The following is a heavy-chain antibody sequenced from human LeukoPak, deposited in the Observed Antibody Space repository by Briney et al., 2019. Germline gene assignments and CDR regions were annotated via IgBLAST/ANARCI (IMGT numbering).Heavy chain of an antibody. D-gene: IGHD3-10*01. Sequence: GGSLRLSCAASGFTFSSYGMHWVRQAPGKGLEWVAVISYDGSNKYYADSVKGRFTISRDNSKNTLYLQMNSLRAEDTAVYYCAKRGHYYGSFYYYGMDVWGQGTTVTVSS. J-gene: IGHJ6*02. CDR1: GFTFSSYG. CDR3: AKRGHYYGSFYYYGMDV. CDR2: ISYDGSNK. V-gene: IGHV3-30*18.